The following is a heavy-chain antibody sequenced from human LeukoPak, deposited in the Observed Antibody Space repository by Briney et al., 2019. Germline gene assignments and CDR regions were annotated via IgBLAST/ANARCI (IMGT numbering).Heavy chain of an antibody. CDR2: IYTSGNT. J-gene: IGHJ4*02. V-gene: IGHV4-4*07. D-gene: IGHD3-22*01. CDR1: GGSVSSYY. CDR3: ARDSSPYYLYYFDY. Sequence: PSETLSLTCTVSGGSVSSYYWSWIRQPAEKGLEWNGRIYTSGNTNYNPSLKSRVTMSVDTSKNQFSLKLTSVTAADTAVYYCARDSSPYYLYYFDYWGQGTLVTVSS.